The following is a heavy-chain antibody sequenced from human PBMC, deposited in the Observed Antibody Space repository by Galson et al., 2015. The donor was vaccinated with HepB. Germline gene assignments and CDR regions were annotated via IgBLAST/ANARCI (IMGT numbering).Heavy chain of an antibody. CDR1: GFTFEDYA. D-gene: IGHD3-10*01. Sequence: SLRLSCAASGFTFEDYAMHWVRQVPGKGLEWVSGISWNSDFTGYADSVRGRFTISRDNAKYSLYLQMNSLRAEDTALYYCAQDLTYYYGSGSYSVGMDVWGQGTTVTVSS. J-gene: IGHJ6*02. CDR3: AQDLTYYYGSGSYSVGMDV. V-gene: IGHV3-9*01. CDR2: ISWNSDFT.